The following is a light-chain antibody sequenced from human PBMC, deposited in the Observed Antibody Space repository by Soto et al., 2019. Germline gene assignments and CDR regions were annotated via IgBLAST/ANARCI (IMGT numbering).Light chain of an antibody. CDR1: NSNIGRYS. J-gene: IGLJ3*02. CDR2: SDD. CDR3: AAWDDNLNGPL. V-gene: IGLV1-44*01. Sequence: QSALTQPPSLSGTPGQRVTSSCSGSNSNIGRYSVNWYQHFPGTAPKILIYSDDERPSGVPDRFSGSKSGTSASLAISGLQSEDEAEYYCAAWDDNLNGPLFGGGTNLTVL.